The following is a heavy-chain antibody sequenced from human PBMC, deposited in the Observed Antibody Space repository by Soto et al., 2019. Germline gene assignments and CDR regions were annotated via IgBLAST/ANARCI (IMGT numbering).Heavy chain of an antibody. CDR3: AREPLGYCSGGSCPGPTY. D-gene: IGHD2-15*01. Sequence: QVQLQESGPGLVKPSGTLSLTCAVSGGSISSSNWWSWVRQPPGKGLEWIGEIYHSGSTNYNPSLKSRVTISVDKSKNQFSLKLSSVTAADTAVYYCAREPLGYCSGGSCPGPTYWGQGTLVTVSS. J-gene: IGHJ4*02. V-gene: IGHV4-4*02. CDR1: GGSISSSNW. CDR2: IYHSGST.